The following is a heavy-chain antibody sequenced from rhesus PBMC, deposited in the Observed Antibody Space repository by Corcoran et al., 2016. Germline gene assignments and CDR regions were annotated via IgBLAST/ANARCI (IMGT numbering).Heavy chain of an antibody. CDR2: IRSKANSYTT. CDR3: TVLEQGDY. V-gene: IGHV3-13*01. J-gene: IGHJ4*01. CDR1: GFTFSNYY. D-gene: IGHD1-20*01. Sequence: EVQLVESGGGLVQLGGSLRLSCAAAGFTFSNYYMHWVRQAQGKGLEWVGLIRSKANSYTTEYAAAVKGRFTISRDDSKNTLYLQMSSLKTEDTALYYCTVLEQGDYWGQGVLVTVSS.